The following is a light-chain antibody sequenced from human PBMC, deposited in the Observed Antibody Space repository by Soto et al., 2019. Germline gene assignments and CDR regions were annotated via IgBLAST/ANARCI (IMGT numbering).Light chain of an antibody. CDR2: SAS. J-gene: IGKJ2*01. CDR1: QGVYNY. CDR3: QQYHTYPYT. V-gene: IGKV1-16*02. Sequence: DLQMTQSPSSLSASVGDRVTITCRASQGVYNYLAWLQQKPGKAPKPLIFSASSLQSGVPSKFSGSGSGTDFTLTITTLQPEDSATYYCQQYHTYPYTFGQGTKVELK.